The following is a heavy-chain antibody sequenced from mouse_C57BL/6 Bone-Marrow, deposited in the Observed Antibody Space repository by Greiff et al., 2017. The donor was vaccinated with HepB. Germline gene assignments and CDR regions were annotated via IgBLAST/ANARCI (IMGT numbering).Heavy chain of an antibody. CDR2: ISSGGSYT. J-gene: IGHJ3*01. CDR3: ARRIYPP. D-gene: IGHD2-1*01. Sequence: DVHLVDSGGDLVKPGGSLKLSCAASGFTFSSYGMSWVRQTPDKRLEWVATISSGGSYTYYPDSVKGRFTISRDNAKNTLYLQMSSLKSEDTAMYYCARRIYPPWGQGTLVTVSA. V-gene: IGHV5-6*01. CDR1: GFTFSSYG.